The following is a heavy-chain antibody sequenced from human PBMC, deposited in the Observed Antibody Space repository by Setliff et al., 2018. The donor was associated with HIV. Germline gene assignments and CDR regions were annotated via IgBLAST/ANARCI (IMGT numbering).Heavy chain of an antibody. CDR3: VKAVIVVIQAAIIDN. D-gene: IGHD2-2*01. J-gene: IGHJ4*02. CDR2: ISSNGGST. Sequence: GGSLRLSCAASGFTFSSYVMHWVRRAPGKGLEYVSAISSNGGSTYYADSVKGRFTISRDNYKNKLYLQMRSLRVEDTAVYYCVKAVIVVIQAAIIDNWSQGTPVTVSS. V-gene: IGHV3-64D*09. CDR1: GFTFSSYV.